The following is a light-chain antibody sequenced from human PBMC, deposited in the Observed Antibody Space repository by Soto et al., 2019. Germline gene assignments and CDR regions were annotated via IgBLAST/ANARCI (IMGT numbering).Light chain of an antibody. CDR2: DAS. CDR1: QSVRSSY. J-gene: IGKJ3*01. Sequence: EIVLTQSPGTLSLSPGERATLSCRASQSVRSSYLAWYRQKPGQAPRLLIYDASNRATGIPARFSGSGSGTDFTLTISSLEPEDFAVYYCQQRSNWPPRFTFGPGTKVDIK. V-gene: IGKV3-11*01. CDR3: QQRSNWPPRFT.